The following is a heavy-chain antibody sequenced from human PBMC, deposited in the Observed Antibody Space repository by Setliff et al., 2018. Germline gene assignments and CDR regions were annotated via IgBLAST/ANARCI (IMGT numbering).Heavy chain of an antibody. CDR3: ARRDGSIIYREFFDY. V-gene: IGHV4-61*02. CDR1: GGSISSATSY. CDR2: IYAIRST. D-gene: IGHD3-10*01. Sequence: PSETLSLTCIVSGGSISSATSYWNWIRRPAGKELEWIGRIYAIRSTNYNPSLKSRVTISLDTSNNQFSLKLSSVTAADTAVYYCARRDGSIIYREFFDYWGQGALVTVSS. J-gene: IGHJ4*02.